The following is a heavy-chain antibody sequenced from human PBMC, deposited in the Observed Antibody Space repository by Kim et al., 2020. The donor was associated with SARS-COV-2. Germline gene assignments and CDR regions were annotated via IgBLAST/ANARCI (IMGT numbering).Heavy chain of an antibody. CDR2: IVVGSGNT. CDR3: AAVGVVPAAIDAFDI. V-gene: IGHV1-58*01. J-gene: IGHJ3*02. Sequence: SVKVSCKASGFTFTSSAVQWVRQARGQRLEWIGWIVVGSGNTNYAQKFQERVTITRDMSTSTAYMELSSLRSEDTAVYYCAAVGVVPAAIDAFDIWGQGTMVTVSS. D-gene: IGHD2-2*01. CDR1: GFTFTSSA.